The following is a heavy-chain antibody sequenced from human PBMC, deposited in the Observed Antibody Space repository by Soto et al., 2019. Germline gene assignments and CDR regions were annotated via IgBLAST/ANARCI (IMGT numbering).Heavy chain of an antibody. CDR3: AKGKSENGVDWLDQ. V-gene: IGHV3-23*01. CDR2: VRGNSYGA. J-gene: IGHJ5*02. Sequence: XGSLRLSCSAAGFIFENYAMIWVRQAPGKGLEWVATVRGNSYGAYYADSVRGRFIISRDNSKNTMSLQLNSLRDDDTAIYYCAKGKSENGVDWLDQWGPGTLVTVSS. CDR1: GFIFENYA. D-gene: IGHD2-8*01.